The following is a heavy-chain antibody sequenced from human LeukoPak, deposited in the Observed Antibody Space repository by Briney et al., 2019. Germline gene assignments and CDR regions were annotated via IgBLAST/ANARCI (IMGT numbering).Heavy chain of an antibody. Sequence: SETLSLTCTVSGGSISGYYWSWIRQPPGKGLEWIGYIYYSGSNNYNPSLKSRVTISVDTSKNQFSLKLSSVTAADTAVYYCARNVVWSGYYNYWGQGTVVTVSS. CDR3: ARNVVWSGYYNY. D-gene: IGHD3-3*01. J-gene: IGHJ4*02. V-gene: IGHV4-59*01. CDR2: IYYSGSN. CDR1: GGSISGYY.